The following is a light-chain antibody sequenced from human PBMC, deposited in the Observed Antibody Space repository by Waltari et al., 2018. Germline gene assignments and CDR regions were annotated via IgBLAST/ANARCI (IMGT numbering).Light chain of an antibody. V-gene: IGLV2-11*01. Sequence: QSALTQPRSVSGSPGQSVTISCTGTSSDVGGYNYVSWYQQHPGKAPKLMIYDVTKRPSGVPDHFSGSKSGSTASLTISGLQAEDEADYYCCSYAGSYNYVFGTGTKVTVL. CDR1: SSDVGGYNY. CDR3: CSYAGSYNYV. CDR2: DVT. J-gene: IGLJ1*01.